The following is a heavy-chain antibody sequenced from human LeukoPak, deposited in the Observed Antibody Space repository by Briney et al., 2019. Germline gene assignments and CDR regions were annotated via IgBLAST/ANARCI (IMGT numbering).Heavy chain of an antibody. J-gene: IGHJ4*02. Sequence: GASVKVSCKASGYTFTGSFMHWVRQAPGQGLEWKGWINPHTGSTNFAQKFQGRVTMTRDTSISTAYMELSRLRSDDTAVYYCARENAAGYYCDYWGQGTLVTVSS. CDR3: ARENAAGYYCDY. D-gene: IGHD6-13*01. CDR1: GYTFTGSF. V-gene: IGHV1-2*02. CDR2: INPHTGST.